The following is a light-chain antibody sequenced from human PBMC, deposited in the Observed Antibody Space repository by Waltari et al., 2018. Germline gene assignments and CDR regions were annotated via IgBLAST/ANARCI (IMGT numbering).Light chain of an antibody. CDR3: CSYAGNYVWV. Sequence: QSALTQPAAVSGSPGQSVTLSCTGASSDIGTYDIVSWYQQHPGNAPKLVISDVSKRPSGVSDRFSGSKSGDTASLTISGLQFEDEADYYCCSYAGNYVWVFGGGTRLTVL. CDR2: DVS. V-gene: IGLV2-23*02. J-gene: IGLJ3*02. CDR1: SSDIGTYDI.